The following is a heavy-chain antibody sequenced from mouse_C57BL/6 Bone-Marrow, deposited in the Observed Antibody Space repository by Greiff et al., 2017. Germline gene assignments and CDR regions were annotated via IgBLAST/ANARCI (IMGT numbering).Heavy chain of an antibody. CDR2: INPYNGGT. J-gene: IGHJ3*01. CDR3: ARERTWTTVVATPD. CDR1: GYTFTDYY. D-gene: IGHD1-1*01. V-gene: IGHV1-19*01. Sequence: EVQLQQSGPVLVKPGASVKMSCKASGYTFTDYYMNWVKQSHGKSLEWIGVINPYNGGTSYNQKFKGKATLTVDKSSSTAYMELNSLTSEDSAVYYCARERTWTTVVATPDWGQGTLVTVSA.